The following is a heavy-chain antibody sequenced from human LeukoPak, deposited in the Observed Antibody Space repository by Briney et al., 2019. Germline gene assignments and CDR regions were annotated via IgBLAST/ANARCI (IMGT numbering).Heavy chain of an antibody. V-gene: IGHV3-23*01. CDR3: AKGTVRSCSGPSRYPLDS. CDR2: VTDTGGNT. Sequence: QPGGSLRLSCAASGFTFSSYAMTWVRQAPVKGLEWLSVVTDTGGNTYHADSVKGRFTISRDNSKNTVYLEMNSLRVEDTAVYYCAKGTVRSCSGPSRYPLDSWGQGTLVTVSS. J-gene: IGHJ4*02. D-gene: IGHD2-15*01. CDR1: GFTFSSYA.